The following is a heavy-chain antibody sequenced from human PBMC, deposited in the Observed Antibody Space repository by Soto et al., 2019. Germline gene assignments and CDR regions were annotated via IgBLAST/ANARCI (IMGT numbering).Heavy chain of an antibody. CDR2: IWYDGSNK. V-gene: IGHV3-33*01. D-gene: IGHD6-19*01. Sequence: GGSLRLSCAASGFTFSSYGMHWVRQAPGKELGWVAVIWYDGSNKYYADSVKGRFTICRDNSRRTVSVQTSSLGDEDPAVYYCSRIPHRAVAGTRCGYFDLWGRRSLVTVSS. J-gene: IGHJ2*01. CDR1: GFTFSSYG. CDR3: SRIPHRAVAGTRCGYFDL.